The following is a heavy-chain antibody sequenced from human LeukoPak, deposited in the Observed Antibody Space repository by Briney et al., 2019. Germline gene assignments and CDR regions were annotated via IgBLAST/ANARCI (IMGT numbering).Heavy chain of an antibody. J-gene: IGHJ4*02. CDR2: ISYDGGNK. Sequence: GRSLRLSCAASGFTFSSNAIHWGRQAAGKGLGGVAEISYDGGNKYYAHSVKGRFTISRDNSKNTLYLQMNSLRAEDTAVYYCAKEGTGIHFDYWGQGTLVTVSS. CDR1: GFTFSSNA. D-gene: IGHD1-1*01. V-gene: IGHV3-30-3*01. CDR3: AKEGTGIHFDY.